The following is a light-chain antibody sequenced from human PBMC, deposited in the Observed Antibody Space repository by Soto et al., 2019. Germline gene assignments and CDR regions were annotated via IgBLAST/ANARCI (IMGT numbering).Light chain of an antibody. CDR3: QQADSCPLT. V-gene: IGKV1D-12*01. Sequence: DIQMTQSPSSVSASIGDTVTITCRASQDISTLLAWYQQKPGKAPKLLIYGASTLESGVPSRFSGRGSGTDFTLTISSLQPEDFATYCCQQADSCPLTFGGGTKVEIK. J-gene: IGKJ4*01. CDR2: GAS. CDR1: QDISTL.